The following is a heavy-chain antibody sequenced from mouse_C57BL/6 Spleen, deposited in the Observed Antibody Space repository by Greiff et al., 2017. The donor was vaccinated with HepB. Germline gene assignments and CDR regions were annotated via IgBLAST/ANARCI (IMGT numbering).Heavy chain of an antibody. CDR1: GYTFTSYW. D-gene: IGHD3-2*02. V-gene: IGHV1-61*01. CDR2: IYPSDSET. Sequence: QVQLQQPGAELVRPGSSVKLSCKASGYTFTSYWMDWVKQRPGQGLEWIGNIYPSDSETHYNQKFKDKATLTVDKSSSTAYMQLSSLTSEDSAVYYCARGSGYPFAYWGQGTLVTVSA. J-gene: IGHJ3*01. CDR3: ARGSGYPFAY.